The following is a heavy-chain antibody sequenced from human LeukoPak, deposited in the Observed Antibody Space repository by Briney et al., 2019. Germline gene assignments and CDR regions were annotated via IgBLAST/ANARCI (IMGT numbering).Heavy chain of an antibody. D-gene: IGHD3-9*01. CDR2: ISYNGGHK. Sequence: GGSLRLSCAASGFSFSDYGMHWVRQAPVKGLEWVALISYNGGHKYYRDSVKGRFTISRNNSNNTLFLQMNDLSAEDSAVYYCARGDHFTGYLQYYFDQWGQGTLVTVPS. J-gene: IGHJ4*02. CDR1: GFSFSDYG. V-gene: IGHV3-30*03. CDR3: ARGDHFTGYLQYYFDQ.